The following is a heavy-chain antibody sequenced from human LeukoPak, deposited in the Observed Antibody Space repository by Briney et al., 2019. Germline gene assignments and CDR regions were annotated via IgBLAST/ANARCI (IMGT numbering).Heavy chain of an antibody. Sequence: PGGSLRLSCAASGFTFSSSWMHWVRQAPGKGLVWVSRITRDGSSTTYADSVKGRFTTSRDNAKNSVYLQMDSLKPEDTALYHCVRVDWLDFWGQGTLVTVSS. CDR2: ITRDGSST. V-gene: IGHV3-74*01. CDR3: VRVDWLDF. J-gene: IGHJ5*01. CDR1: GFTFSSSW.